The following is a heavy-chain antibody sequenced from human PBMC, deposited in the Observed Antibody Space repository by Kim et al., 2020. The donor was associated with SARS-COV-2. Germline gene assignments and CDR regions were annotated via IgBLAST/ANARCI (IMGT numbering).Heavy chain of an antibody. CDR1: GYTFTGYY. Sequence: ASVKVSCKASGYTFTGYYMHWVRQAPGQGLEWMGWINPNSGGTNYAQKFQGRVTMTRDTSISTAYMELSRLRSDDTAVYYCARVRRDYDYVWGSYRPKTFDYWGQGTLVTVSS. J-gene: IGHJ4*02. D-gene: IGHD3-16*02. V-gene: IGHV1-2*02. CDR2: INPNSGGT. CDR3: ARVRRDYDYVWGSYRPKTFDY.